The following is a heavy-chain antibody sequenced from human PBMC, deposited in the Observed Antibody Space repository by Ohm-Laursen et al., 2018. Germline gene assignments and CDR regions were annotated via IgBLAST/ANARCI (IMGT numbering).Heavy chain of an antibody. V-gene: IGHV4-4*07. CDR2: IQSSGST. CDR3: ARDSGDGFFAF. J-gene: IGHJ4*02. Sequence: SETLSLTCTVSGASIRSYYWSWIRQPAGKGLEWIGRIQSSGSTNYNPSLKSRLTMSVDTSKNQFSLKLRSVTAADTAVYYCARDSGDGFFAFWGQGTLVTVSS. D-gene: IGHD4-17*01. CDR1: GASIRSYY.